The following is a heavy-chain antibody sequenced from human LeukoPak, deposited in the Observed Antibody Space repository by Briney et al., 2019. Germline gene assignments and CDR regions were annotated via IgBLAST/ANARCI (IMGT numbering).Heavy chain of an antibody. CDR3: ARLLDNDISGDPDTFDV. D-gene: IGHD3-22*01. CDR1: RGSLSGHY. Sequence: PLETLSLTSTVSRGSLSGHYWSWIRHPPGKRLEWIGYVSYTGRTKYNPSLQSRVTISIDTSKSQFSLKLTSVTSADTAVYSCARLLDNDISGDPDTFDVWGQGTTVIVSS. CDR2: VSYTGRT. V-gene: IGHV4-59*11. J-gene: IGHJ3*01.